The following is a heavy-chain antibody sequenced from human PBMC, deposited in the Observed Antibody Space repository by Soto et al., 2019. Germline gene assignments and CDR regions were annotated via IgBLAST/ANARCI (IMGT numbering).Heavy chain of an antibody. Sequence: GGSLRLSCAASGFTFSSYAMSWVRQAPGKGLEWVSAISGSGGSTYYADSVKGRFTISRDNSKNTLYLQMNSLRAEDTAVYYCAKRDYYDSSGYYHQYFQHWGQGTLVTVS. CDR3: AKRDYYDSSGYYHQYFQH. CDR2: ISGSGGST. V-gene: IGHV3-23*01. J-gene: IGHJ1*01. D-gene: IGHD3-22*01. CDR1: GFTFSSYA.